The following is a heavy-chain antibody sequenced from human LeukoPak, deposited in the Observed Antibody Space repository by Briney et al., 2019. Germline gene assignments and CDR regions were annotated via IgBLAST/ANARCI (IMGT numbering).Heavy chain of an antibody. Sequence: GGSLRLSCAASGFIFSNFAISWVRQAPGKGLEWVSGISESGDRTYYTDSVKGRFTISRDNSKNMLYLQMNSLRHEDTAVYFCTNESLQLMVGVGVDSWGQGTLVTVSS. V-gene: IGHV3-23*01. CDR3: TNESLQLMVGVGVDS. CDR1: GFIFSNFA. J-gene: IGHJ5*01. D-gene: IGHD3-10*02. CDR2: ISESGDRT.